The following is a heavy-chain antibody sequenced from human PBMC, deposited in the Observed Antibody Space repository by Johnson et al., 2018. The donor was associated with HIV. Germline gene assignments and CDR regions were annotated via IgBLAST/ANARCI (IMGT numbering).Heavy chain of an antibody. CDR3: TTVGGILGTYAFDI. Sequence: VQLVESGGGLVQPGGSLKLSCAASGFTFSGSAMHWVRQASGKGLEWVGRIRSKANSYATAYAASVKGRFTISRDNSKNTLYLQMDSLRPEDTALYYCTTVGGILGTYAFDIWGQGTMVTVSS. V-gene: IGHV3-73*01. CDR2: IRSKANSYAT. D-gene: IGHD2-8*02. J-gene: IGHJ3*02. CDR1: GFTFSGSA.